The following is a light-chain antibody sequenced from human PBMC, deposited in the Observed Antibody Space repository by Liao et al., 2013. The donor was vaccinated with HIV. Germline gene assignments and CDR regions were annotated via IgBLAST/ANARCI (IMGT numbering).Light chain of an antibody. Sequence: SYVLTQPPSVSVAPGKTARITCGGYDIGSTSVYWYQQKPGQAPLLVIYYDSDRPSGIPERFSGSNSGNTATLTISRVEAGDEADFYCQVWDSRSDRQVFGSGTKVTVL. CDR3: QVWDSRSDRQV. CDR2: YDS. CDR1: DIGSTS. J-gene: IGLJ1*01. V-gene: IGLV3-21*04.